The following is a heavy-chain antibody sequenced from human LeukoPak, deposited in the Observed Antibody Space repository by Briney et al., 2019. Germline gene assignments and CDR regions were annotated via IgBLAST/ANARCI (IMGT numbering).Heavy chain of an antibody. Sequence: SVKVSCKASGYTFTSYGISWVRQAPGQGLEWMGGIIPIFGTANYAQKFQGRVTITADESTSTAYMELSSLRSEDTAVYYCARDGGFGELTFDYWGQGTLVTVSS. CDR2: IIPIFGTA. CDR1: GYTFTSYG. J-gene: IGHJ4*02. CDR3: ARDGGFGELTFDY. V-gene: IGHV1-69*13. D-gene: IGHD3-10*01.